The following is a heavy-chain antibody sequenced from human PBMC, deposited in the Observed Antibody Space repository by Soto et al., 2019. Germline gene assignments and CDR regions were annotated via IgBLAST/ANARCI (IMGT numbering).Heavy chain of an antibody. Sequence: VQVLASGGGLVQPGRSLTLSCAVSRFRFEQYVMHWVRQAPGKGLDCVSTVSPTGDTVAYADSVEGRFTVSRDNAKNSLYLQMNSLKGDDSAFYYCLKDAPNGSIDDWGQGTLVTVSS. CDR2: VSPTGDTV. CDR1: RFRFEQYV. V-gene: IGHV3-9*01. J-gene: IGHJ4*02. CDR3: LKDAPNGSIDD. D-gene: IGHD3-10*01.